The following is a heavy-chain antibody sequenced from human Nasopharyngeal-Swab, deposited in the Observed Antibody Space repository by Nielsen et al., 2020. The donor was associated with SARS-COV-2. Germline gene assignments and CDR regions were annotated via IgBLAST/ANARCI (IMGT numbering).Heavy chain of an antibody. J-gene: IGHJ3*02. CDR2: ISGSDYTT. D-gene: IGHD1-26*01. Sequence: GESLKISCAASGFTFSSYAISWVRQAPGKGLEWVSVISGSDYTTYYADSVKGRFTVSRDNSKNTVSLQMNSLRAEDTAIYYCARAHSGSYFGAFDIWGQGTMVTVSS. V-gene: IGHV3-23*01. CDR1: GFTFSSYA. CDR3: ARAHSGSYFGAFDI.